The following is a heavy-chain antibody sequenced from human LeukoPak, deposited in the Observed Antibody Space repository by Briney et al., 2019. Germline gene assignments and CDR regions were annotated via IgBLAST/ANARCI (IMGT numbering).Heavy chain of an antibody. D-gene: IGHD1-1*01. CDR2: IIPILGIA. J-gene: IGHJ4*02. CDR3: AREKSLEPVDY. CDR1: GGTFSSYA. V-gene: IGHV1-69*04. Sequence: ASVKVSCKASGGTFSSYAISWVRQAPGQGLEWMGRIIPILGIANYAQKFQGRVTTTADKSTSTAYMELSSLRSEDTAVYYCAREKSLEPVDYWGQGTLVTVSS.